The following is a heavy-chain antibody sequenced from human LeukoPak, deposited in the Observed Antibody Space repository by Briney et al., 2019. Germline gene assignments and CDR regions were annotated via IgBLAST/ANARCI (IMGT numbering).Heavy chain of an antibody. CDR3: ARGPDYGDRLDYFDY. J-gene: IGHJ4*02. Sequence: GGSLRLSCAASGFTFTRHWMGWVRQAPGKGLEWVASVKKDGNQYSVDSVKGRFIISRDNARNSLSLQMSSLRVEDTAIYFCARGPDYGDRLDYFDYWGQGALVTVSS. D-gene: IGHD4-17*01. V-gene: IGHV3-7*01. CDR1: GFTFTRHW. CDR2: VKKDGNQ.